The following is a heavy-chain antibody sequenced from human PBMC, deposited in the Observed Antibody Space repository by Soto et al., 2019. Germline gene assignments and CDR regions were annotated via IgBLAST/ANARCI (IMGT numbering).Heavy chain of an antibody. V-gene: IGHV4-30-4*01. D-gene: IGHD2-2*01. Sequence: SETLSLTCTVSGGSISIGDYYWSWIRQPPGKGLEWIGYIYYSGSTYYNPSLKSRVTISLDTSKNQFSLKLNSVTAADTAVYYCARHGDCSSISCSYFHFMDVWGKGTTVTVSS. CDR2: IYYSGST. CDR1: GGSISIGDYY. J-gene: IGHJ6*03. CDR3: ARHGDCSSISCSYFHFMDV.